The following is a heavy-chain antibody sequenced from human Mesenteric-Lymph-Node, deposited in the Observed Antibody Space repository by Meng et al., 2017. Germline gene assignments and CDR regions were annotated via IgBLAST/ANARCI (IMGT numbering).Heavy chain of an antibody. CDR1: GGNFSSYA. D-gene: IGHD3-3*01. J-gene: IGHJ4*02. CDR3: VSIAALSGYPLFDY. Sequence: VQLSQAGVEVKKPGAAVKVSCKASGGNFSSYAISWVRQAPGQGLEWMGWINTNTGNPTYAQGFTGRFVFSLDTSVSTAYLQISSLKAEDTAVYYCVSIAALSGYPLFDYWGQGTLVTVSS. CDR2: INTNTGNP. V-gene: IGHV7-4-1*02.